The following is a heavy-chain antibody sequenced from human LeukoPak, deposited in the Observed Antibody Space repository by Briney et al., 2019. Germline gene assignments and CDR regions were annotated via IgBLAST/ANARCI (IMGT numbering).Heavy chain of an antibody. CDR1: GFTFSSYA. D-gene: IGHD5-12*01. Sequence: PGRSLRLSCAASGFTFSSYAVHWVRQAPGKGLEWVALISYDGSNKYYADSVKGRFTISRDNSKNTLYLQMTSLRAEDTAVYYCAKSLANHIDYWGQGTLVTVSS. V-gene: IGHV3-30*04. J-gene: IGHJ4*02. CDR3: AKSLANHIDY. CDR2: ISYDGSNK.